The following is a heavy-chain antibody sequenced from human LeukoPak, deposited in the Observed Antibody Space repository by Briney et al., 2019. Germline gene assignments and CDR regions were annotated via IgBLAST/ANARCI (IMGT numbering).Heavy chain of an antibody. J-gene: IGHJ5*02. V-gene: IGHV4-59*01. CDR3: ARGSSGWSKVNWFDP. CDR2: IYYSGST. Sequence: SETLSLTCTVSGGSISSYYWSWIRQPPGKELEWIGYIYYSGSTNYNPSLKSRVTISVDTSKNQFSLKLSSVTAADTAVYYCARGSSGWSKVNWFDPWGQGTLVTVSS. D-gene: IGHD6-19*01. CDR1: GGSISSYY.